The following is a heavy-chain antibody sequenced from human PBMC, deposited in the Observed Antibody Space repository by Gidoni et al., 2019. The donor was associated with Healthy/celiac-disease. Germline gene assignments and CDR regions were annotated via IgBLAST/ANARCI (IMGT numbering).Heavy chain of an antibody. J-gene: IGHJ4*02. CDR2: ISYDGSNK. Sequence: QVQLVESGGGVVQPGRSLRLSCAASGFPFSSYAMHWVRQAPGKGLEWVAVISYDGSNKYYADSVKGRFTISRDNSKNTLYLQMNSLRAEDTAVYYCAWPLGYCSSTSCPPDYWGQGTLVTVSS. D-gene: IGHD2-2*01. CDR1: GFPFSSYA. V-gene: IGHV3-30-3*01. CDR3: AWPLGYCSSTSCPPDY.